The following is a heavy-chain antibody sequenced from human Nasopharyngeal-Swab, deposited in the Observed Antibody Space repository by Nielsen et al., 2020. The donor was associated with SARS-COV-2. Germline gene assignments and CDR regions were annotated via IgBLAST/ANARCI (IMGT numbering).Heavy chain of an antibody. D-gene: IGHD3-10*01. CDR1: GYSFSNYW. CDR2: IYPGDSDT. Sequence: GALRLSCKGSGYSFSNYWIAWVRQMPGKGLEWMGIIYPGDSDTRYSPSFQGQVTISADKSISTVYLQWSSLKASDTAMYYCAKTYYYGSGRTIWFDPWGQGTFVTVSS. CDR3: AKTYYYGSGRTIWFDP. J-gene: IGHJ5*02. V-gene: IGHV5-51*01.